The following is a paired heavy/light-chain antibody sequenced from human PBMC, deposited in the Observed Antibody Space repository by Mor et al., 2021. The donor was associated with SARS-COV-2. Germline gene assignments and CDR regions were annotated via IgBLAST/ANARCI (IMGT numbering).Heavy chain of an antibody. V-gene: IGHV3-23*04. J-gene: IGHJ4*02. Sequence: EVQLVESGGDLVQPGESLRLSCTASGFTFSSYAMTWVRQAPGRGLEWVSVINSGDGTTYYAHSVKGRFTISRDNSKNTLFLQMNSLRADDTAIYYCARDLLVYGDPEGIEYWGQGTLVTVSS. CDR1: GFTFSSYA. CDR3: ARDLLVYGDPEGIEY. D-gene: IGHD4-17*01. CDR2: INSGDGTT.
Light chain of an antibody. CDR3: QQYNNWPLYT. J-gene: IGKJ2*01. CDR2: GAS. V-gene: IGKV3-15*01. CDR1: QSVRSN. Sequence: DTVMTQSPATLSVSPGERATLSCRASQSVRSNLAWYQHKPGQAPRLLIYGASTRATGIPARFSGSGSGTEFTLTISSLQSEDFALYYCQQYNNWPLYTFGQGTKLEI.